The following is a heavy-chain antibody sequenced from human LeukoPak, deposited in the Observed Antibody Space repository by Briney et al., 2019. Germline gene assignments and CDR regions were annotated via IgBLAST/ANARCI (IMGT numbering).Heavy chain of an antibody. Sequence: SETLSLTCAVYGGSFSGYYWSWIRQPPGKGLEWIGEINHSGSTNYNPSLKSRVTISVDTSKNQISLRLSSVTAADTAVYHCARGDLKSGSNWGQGTLVTVSS. D-gene: IGHD3-3*01. J-gene: IGHJ4*02. V-gene: IGHV4-34*01. CDR3: ARGDLKSGSN. CDR2: INHSGST. CDR1: GGSFSGYY.